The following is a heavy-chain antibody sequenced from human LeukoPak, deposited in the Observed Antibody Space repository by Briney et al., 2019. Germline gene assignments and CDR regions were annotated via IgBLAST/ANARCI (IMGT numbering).Heavy chain of an antibody. Sequence: PGGSLRLSCTVSGFTVSSNSMSWVRQAPGKGLEWVSFIYSDNTHYSDSVKGRFTISRDNSKNTLYLQMNSLRAEDTAVYYCAREAATILFTRDSYYYMDVWGKGTTVTISS. D-gene: IGHD5-12*01. CDR2: IYSDNT. J-gene: IGHJ6*03. CDR1: GFTVSSNS. V-gene: IGHV3-53*01. CDR3: AREAATILFTRDSYYYMDV.